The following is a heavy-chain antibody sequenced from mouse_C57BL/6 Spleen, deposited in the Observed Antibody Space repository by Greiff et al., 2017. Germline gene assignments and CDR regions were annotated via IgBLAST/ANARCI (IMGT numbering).Heavy chain of an antibody. V-gene: IGHV1-9*01. CDR2: ILPGSGRT. Sequence: QVQLQQSGAELMKPGASVKLSCKATGYTFTGYWIEWVKQRPGHGLEWIGEILPGSGRTNYTEKFKGKATFTADTASNTAYMQLSRLTTEASSTYCCARENDYDGAWFAYWGQGTLVTVSA. D-gene: IGHD2-4*01. CDR3: ARENDYDGAWFAY. J-gene: IGHJ3*01. CDR1: GYTFTGYW.